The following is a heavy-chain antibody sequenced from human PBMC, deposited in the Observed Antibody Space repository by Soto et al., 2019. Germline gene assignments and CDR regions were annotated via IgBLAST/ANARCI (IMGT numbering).Heavy chain of an antibody. Sequence: QVQLQESGPGLVKPSETLSLTCTVSGGSITNYYCSWFRQPPGKGLEWIGYIQYNGYSAYNLSLKRRVPMSIDTSKTQFSLMLESVTATDTAVYYCARHGFGSLHGLVDVWGQGTTVIVSS. V-gene: IGHV4-59*08. CDR1: GGSITNYY. CDR2: IQYNGYS. J-gene: IGHJ6*02. CDR3: ARHGFGSLHGLVDV. D-gene: IGHD3-10*01.